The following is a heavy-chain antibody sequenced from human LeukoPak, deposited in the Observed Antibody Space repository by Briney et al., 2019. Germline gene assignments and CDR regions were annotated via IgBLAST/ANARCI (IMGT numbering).Heavy chain of an antibody. J-gene: IGHJ6*03. Sequence: PSEMLSLTCTVSGGSISNYYWSWIRQPPGKGLEWIGYIYYSGSTNYNPSLKSRVTISVDTSKDQFSLKLSSVTAEDTAVYYCARDLPSRDGYKVGPYMDVWGKGTTVTVSS. D-gene: IGHD5-24*01. CDR1: GGSISNYY. CDR2: IYYSGST. V-gene: IGHV4-59*01. CDR3: ARDLPSRDGYKVGPYMDV.